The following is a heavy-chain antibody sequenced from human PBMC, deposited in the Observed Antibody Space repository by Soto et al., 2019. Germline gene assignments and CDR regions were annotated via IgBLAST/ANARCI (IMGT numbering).Heavy chain of an antibody. CDR2: ITGNGGT. J-gene: IGHJ4*02. Sequence: GGSLRLSCAASGFTFSIYAMSWFRQAPGKGLEWVSTITGNGGTSYADFVRGRFTISRDNSKNTLYLQMNSLRAEDTAVYYCAKDAPGSGWLSDYWGQGTLVTVSS. CDR1: GFTFSIYA. CDR3: AKDAPGSGWLSDY. V-gene: IGHV3-23*01. D-gene: IGHD3-22*01.